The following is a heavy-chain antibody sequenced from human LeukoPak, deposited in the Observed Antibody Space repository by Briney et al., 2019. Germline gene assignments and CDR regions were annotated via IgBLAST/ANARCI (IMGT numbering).Heavy chain of an antibody. CDR3: ASGDSSGYYRDYYYMHV. D-gene: IGHD3-22*01. Sequence: ASVKVSCLASVCTFNKYSFIWVRQAPAQGLEWIGGIIPIVGTANYAKKFQGRITITPDKSTSTAYMELSSLRSEDTAVYYCASGDSSGYYRDYYYMHVWGKGTTVTVSS. CDR1: VCTFNKYS. CDR2: IIPIVGTA. V-gene: IGHV1-69*06. J-gene: IGHJ6*03.